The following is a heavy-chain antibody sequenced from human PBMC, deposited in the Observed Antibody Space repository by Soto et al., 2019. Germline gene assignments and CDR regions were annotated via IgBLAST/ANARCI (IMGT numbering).Heavy chain of an antibody. CDR2: INEDGSET. J-gene: IGHJ4*02. D-gene: IGHD1-1*01. V-gene: IGHV3-7*01. CDR1: GFTFRTYW. CDR3: ARDNWTDY. Sequence: GGSLRLSCAASGFTFRTYWMSWVRQAPGKGLEWVANINEDGSETYYVDSVKGRFTIARDNAKNSLYLQVNRLRAEDTAVYYCARDNWTDYWGQGTLVNVS.